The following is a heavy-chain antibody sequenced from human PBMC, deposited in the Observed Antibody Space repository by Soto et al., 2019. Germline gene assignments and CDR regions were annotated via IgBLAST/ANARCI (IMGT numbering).Heavy chain of an antibody. V-gene: IGHV4-31*03. D-gene: IGHD5-18*01. Sequence: SETLSLTCTVSGGSISSGGYYWSWIRQHPGKGLEWIGYIYHSGVTHYNPSLKSRVTMSVDKSKNHFSLNLRFVTAADTAVYYCARDRSSGGAYSRRWFDPWGQGTLVTV. CDR1: GGSISSGGYY. CDR2: IYHSGVT. CDR3: ARDRSSGGAYSRRWFDP. J-gene: IGHJ5*02.